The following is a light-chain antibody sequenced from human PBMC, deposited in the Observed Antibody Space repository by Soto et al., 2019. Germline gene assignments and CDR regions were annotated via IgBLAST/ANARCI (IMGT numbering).Light chain of an antibody. J-gene: IGLJ2*01. V-gene: IGLV2-14*01. Sequence: QSALTQPASVSGSPGQSITISCTGTSSDVGDYNYVSWYQQHPGKAPKVMIYDVSNRPSGVSNRFSGSKSGNTASLTISGLQAEDEADYYCSSYTSSSTLVVFGGGTKLT. CDR3: SSYTSSSTLVV. CDR1: SSDVGDYNY. CDR2: DVS.